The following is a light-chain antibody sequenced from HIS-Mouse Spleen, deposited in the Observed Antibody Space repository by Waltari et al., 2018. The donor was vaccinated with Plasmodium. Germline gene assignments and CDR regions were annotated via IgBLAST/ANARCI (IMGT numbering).Light chain of an antibody. CDR1: NIGSKS. CDR2: DDS. CDR3: QVWDSSSDHVV. V-gene: IGLV3-21*02. J-gene: IGLJ2*01. Sequence: SYVLTQPPSVSVAPGQTARITRGGDNIGSKSVQWYQQKPGQAPVLVVYDDSGRPSGIPGRFSGSNAGNTATLAISRVEAGDEADYYCQVWDSSSDHVVFGGGTKLTVL.